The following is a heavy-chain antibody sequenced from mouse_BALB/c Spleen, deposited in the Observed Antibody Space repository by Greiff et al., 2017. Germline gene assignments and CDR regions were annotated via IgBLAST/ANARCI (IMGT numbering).Heavy chain of an antibody. CDR1: GFNIKDYY. CDR3: NAGYYGSSSWFAY. CDR2: IDPENGDT. D-gene: IGHD1-1*01. V-gene: IGHV14-4*02. Sequence: EVKLMESGAELVRSGASVKLSCTASGFNIKDYYMHWVKQRPEQGLEWIGWIDPENGDTEYAPKFQGKATMTADTSSNTAYLQLSSLTSEDTAVYYCNAGYYGSSSWFAYWGQGTLVTVSA. J-gene: IGHJ3*01.